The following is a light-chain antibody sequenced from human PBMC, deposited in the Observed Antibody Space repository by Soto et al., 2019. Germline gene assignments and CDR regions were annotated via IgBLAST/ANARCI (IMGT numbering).Light chain of an antibody. CDR2: AAS. CDR3: QHYDSFPIT. CDR1: QSVSSSY. J-gene: IGKJ5*01. Sequence: EIVLTQSPGTLSLSAGERATLSCRASQSVSSSYLAWYQQKPDHPPRLLIYAASSRATGIPDRFSGSGSGTDFTLTISRLEPEDFAVFYCQHYDSFPITFGQGTRLETK. V-gene: IGKV3-20*01.